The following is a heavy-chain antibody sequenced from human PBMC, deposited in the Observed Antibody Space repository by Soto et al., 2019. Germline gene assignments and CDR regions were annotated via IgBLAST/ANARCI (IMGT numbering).Heavy chain of an antibody. CDR2: ISWNSGSI. V-gene: IGHV3-9*01. D-gene: IGHD3-3*01. CDR1: GFTFDDYA. Sequence: GGSLRLSCAASGFTFDDYAMHWVRQAPGKGLEWVSGISWNSGSIGYADSVKGRFTISRDNAKNSLYLQMNSLRAEDTALYYCAKDGQFGVVNYYFDYWGQGTLVTSPQ. CDR3: AKDGQFGVVNYYFDY. J-gene: IGHJ4*02.